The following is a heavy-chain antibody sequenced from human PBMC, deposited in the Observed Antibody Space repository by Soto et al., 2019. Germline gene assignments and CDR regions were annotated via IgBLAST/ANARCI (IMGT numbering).Heavy chain of an antibody. CDR2: IYYSGST. V-gene: IGHV4-59*01. D-gene: IGHD3-10*01. Sequence: PSETLSLTCTVSGGSISSYYWSWIPQPPGKGLEWIGYIYYSGSTNYNPSLKSRVTISVDTSKNQFSLKLSSVTAADTAVYYCAREGGSGSYPYYWGQGTLVTVSS. CDR3: AREGGSGSYPYY. J-gene: IGHJ4*02. CDR1: GGSISSYY.